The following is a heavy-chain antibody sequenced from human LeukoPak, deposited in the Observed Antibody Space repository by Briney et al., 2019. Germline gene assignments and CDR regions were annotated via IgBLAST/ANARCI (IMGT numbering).Heavy chain of an antibody. J-gene: IGHJ4*02. CDR1: GGTFSSYA. V-gene: IGHV1-69*01. D-gene: IGHD3-3*01. Sequence: SVKVSCKASGGTFSSYAISWVRQAPGQGLEWMGGIFPIFGTANYAQKFQGRVTITADESTSTAYMELSSLRSEDTAVYYCASLTYYDFWSGYYTWHYFDYWGQGTRDTVSS. CDR2: IFPIFGTA. CDR3: ASLTYYDFWSGYYTWHYFDY.